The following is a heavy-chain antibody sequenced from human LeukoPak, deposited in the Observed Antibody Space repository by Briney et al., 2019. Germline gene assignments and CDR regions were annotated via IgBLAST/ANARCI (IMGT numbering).Heavy chain of an antibody. CDR2: IYSGGST. CDR3: ARTYYYGSDDPGAFDI. D-gene: IGHD3-10*01. V-gene: IGHV3-53*01. CDR1: GFTVSSNY. Sequence: GGSLRLSCAASGFTVSSNYMSWVRQAPGKGLEWVSVIYSGGSTYYADSVKGRFTISRDNSKNTLYLQMNSLRAEDTAVYYCARTYYYGSDDPGAFDIWGQGTMVTVSS. J-gene: IGHJ3*02.